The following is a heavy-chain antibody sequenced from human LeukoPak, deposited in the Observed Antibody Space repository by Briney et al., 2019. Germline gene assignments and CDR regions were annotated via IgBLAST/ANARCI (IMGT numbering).Heavy chain of an antibody. CDR1: GFTFSSYS. CDR2: ISSSSSYI. Sequence: GGSLRLSCAASGFTFSSYSMNWVRQAPGKGLEWVSSISSSSSYIYYADSVKGRFTISRDNAKNSLYLQMNSLRAEDTAVYYCARDLAYYGVFDYWGQGTLVTVSS. D-gene: IGHD1-26*01. V-gene: IGHV3-21*01. CDR3: ARDLAYYGVFDY. J-gene: IGHJ4*02.